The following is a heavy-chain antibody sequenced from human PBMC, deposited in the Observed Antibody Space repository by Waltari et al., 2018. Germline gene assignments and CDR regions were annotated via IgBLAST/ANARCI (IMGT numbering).Heavy chain of an antibody. J-gene: IGHJ3*01. D-gene: IGHD1-26*01. CDR3: AKASGSYWRDAFDV. V-gene: IGHV3-23*01. Sequence: EVQLLESGGGLVQPGGSLRLSCAASGFTFSNYAMSWVRQAPGKGREWCVGMGYSGGNTYYADAVKGRFTISRDSSKNTLYVQMNSLRAEDTAVYYCAKASGSYWRDAFDVWGQGTMVTVSS. CDR1: GFTFSNYA. CDR2: MGYSGGNT.